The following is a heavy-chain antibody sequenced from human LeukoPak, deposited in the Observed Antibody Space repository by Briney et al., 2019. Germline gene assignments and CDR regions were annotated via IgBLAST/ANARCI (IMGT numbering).Heavy chain of an antibody. CDR1: GGSISSSSFY. CDR3: ARVETPGCVDY. CDR2: IYYSGST. Sequence: SETLSLTCTVSGGSISSSSFYWGWLRQPPGKGLEWIANIYYSGSTFYTPSLKSRVTISVDTSKKQFSLKLSSVTAADTAVYYCARVETPGCVDYWGQGTLVTVSS. J-gene: IGHJ4*02. D-gene: IGHD1-14*01. V-gene: IGHV4-39*07.